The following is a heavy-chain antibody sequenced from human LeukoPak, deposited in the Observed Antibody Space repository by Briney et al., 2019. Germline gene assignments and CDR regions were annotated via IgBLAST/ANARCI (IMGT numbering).Heavy chain of an antibody. D-gene: IGHD1-26*01. CDR2: ISAYNGNT. CDR1: GYTFTSYS. CDR3: ARYVRTDLLFDY. Sequence: GASVKVSCKASGYTFTSYSISWVRQAPGQGLEWMGWISAYNGNTNYAQKVQGRVTMTTDTSTSTAYTELRSLRSDDTAVYYCARYVRTDLLFDYWGQGTLVTVSS. V-gene: IGHV1-18*01. J-gene: IGHJ4*02.